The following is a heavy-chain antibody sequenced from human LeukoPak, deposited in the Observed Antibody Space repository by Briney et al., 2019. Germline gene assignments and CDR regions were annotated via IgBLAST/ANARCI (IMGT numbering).Heavy chain of an antibody. Sequence: SLKISCKASGDTFNLYYFHWIRQAPGQGLEWMGIINRVDGIRGNAQTFQGRLMLTKDTSTSTAYMELSSLRSEDTAIYYCASEKNYGDKYFDSWGQGTVVTVSS. CDR3: ASEKNYGDKYFDS. CDR2: INRVDGIR. J-gene: IGHJ4*02. CDR1: GDTFNLYY. D-gene: IGHD4-17*01. V-gene: IGHV1-46*02.